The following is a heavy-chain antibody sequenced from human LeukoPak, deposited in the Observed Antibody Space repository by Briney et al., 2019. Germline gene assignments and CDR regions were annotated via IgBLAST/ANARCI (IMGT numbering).Heavy chain of an antibody. J-gene: IGHJ3*02. Sequence: GESLKISCKGSGYSFTSYWIGWVRQMPGKDLEWMGIIYPGDSDTRYSPSFQGQVTISADKSISTAYLQWSSLKASDTAMYYCARRAIVVVVAASNDAFDIWGQGTMVTVSS. D-gene: IGHD2-15*01. CDR1: GYSFTSYW. CDR3: ARRAIVVVVAASNDAFDI. V-gene: IGHV5-51*01. CDR2: IYPGDSDT.